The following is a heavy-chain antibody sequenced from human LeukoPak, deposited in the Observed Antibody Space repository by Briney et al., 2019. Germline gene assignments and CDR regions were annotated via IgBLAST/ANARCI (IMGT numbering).Heavy chain of an antibody. CDR2: ITNRGDTV. D-gene: IGHD6-19*01. Sequence: GGSLRLSCAASGFTFSDYYMTWVRQAPRKGLEWLSYITNRGDTVFYADSVKGRFTISRDNSKNTLYLQMDSLRAEDTAVYYCAREPYSSGWYFSYYFDYWGQGTLVTVSS. J-gene: IGHJ4*02. CDR1: GFTFSDYY. V-gene: IGHV3-11*04. CDR3: AREPYSSGWYFSYYFDY.